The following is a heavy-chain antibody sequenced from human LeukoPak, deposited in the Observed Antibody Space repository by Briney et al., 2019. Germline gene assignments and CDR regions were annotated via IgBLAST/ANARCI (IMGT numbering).Heavy chain of an antibody. Sequence: PSETLSLTCAVYGGSFGGYYWSWIRQPPGKGLEWMGEINHSGSTNYNPSLKSRVTISVDTSKNQFSLKLSSVTAADTAVYYCARVVYGDDAFDIWGQGTMVTVSS. D-gene: IGHD4-17*01. CDR1: GGSFGGYY. J-gene: IGHJ3*02. CDR2: INHSGST. V-gene: IGHV4-34*01. CDR3: ARVVYGDDAFDI.